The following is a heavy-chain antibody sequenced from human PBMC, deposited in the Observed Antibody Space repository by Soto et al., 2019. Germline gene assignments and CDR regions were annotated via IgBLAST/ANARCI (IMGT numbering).Heavy chain of an antibody. CDR2: IWYDGSNK. CDR3: ARDLGYYGSGRYDY. V-gene: IGHV3-33*01. J-gene: IGHJ4*02. CDR1: GFTFSSYG. Sequence: PGGSLRLSCAASGFTFSSYGMHWVRQAPGKGLERVAVIWYDGSNKYYADSVKGRFTISRDNSKNTLYLQMNSLRAEDTAVYYCARDLGYYGSGRYDYRGQGTLVTVSS. D-gene: IGHD3-10*01.